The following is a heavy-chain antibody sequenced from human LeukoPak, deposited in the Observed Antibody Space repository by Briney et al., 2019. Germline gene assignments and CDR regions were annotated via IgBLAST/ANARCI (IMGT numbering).Heavy chain of an antibody. D-gene: IGHD2-15*01. CDR1: GFTFSSYA. J-gene: IGHJ4*02. CDR2: ISSSGYI. V-gene: IGHV3-21*01. Sequence: PGGSLRLSCTASGFTFSSYAMNWVRQAPGKGLEWVSSISSSGYIYYADSARGRFTISRDNAKNSLYLQMNSLRAEDTAVYYCARAPYGKGGYFDYWGQGTLVTVSS. CDR3: ARAPYGKGGYFDY.